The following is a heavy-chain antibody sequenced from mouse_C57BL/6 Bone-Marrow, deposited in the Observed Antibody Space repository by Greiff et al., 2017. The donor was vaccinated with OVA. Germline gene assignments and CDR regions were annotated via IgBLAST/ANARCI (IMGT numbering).Heavy chain of an antibody. Sequence: VQLKESGPVLVKPGASVKMSCKASGYTFTDYYMNWVKQSHGKSLEWIGVINPYNGGTSYNQKFKGKATLTVDKSSSTAYMELNSLTSEDSAVYYCARAYDYEFAYWGQGTLVTVSA. J-gene: IGHJ3*01. CDR2: INPYNGGT. CDR3: ARAYDYEFAY. CDR1: GYTFTDYY. D-gene: IGHD2-4*01. V-gene: IGHV1-19*01.